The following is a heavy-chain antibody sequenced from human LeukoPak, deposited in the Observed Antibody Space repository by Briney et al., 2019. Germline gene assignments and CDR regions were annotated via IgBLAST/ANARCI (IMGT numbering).Heavy chain of an antibody. CDR3: ARRNWQLVRLWYNWFDP. J-gene: IGHJ5*02. CDR2: INQDGSEK. V-gene: IGHV3-7*01. Sequence: GGSLRLSCAASGSIFSTYWMTWVRQAPGKGLEGVANINQDGSEKFYVDSVKGRFTISRDNAKNSLYLQMNSLRAEDTAVYYCARRNWQLVRLWYNWFDPWGQGTLVIVSS. D-gene: IGHD6-6*01. CDR1: GSIFSTYW.